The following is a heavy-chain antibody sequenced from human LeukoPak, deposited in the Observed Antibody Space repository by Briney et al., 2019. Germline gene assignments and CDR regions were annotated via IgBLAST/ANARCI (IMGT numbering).Heavy chain of an antibody. CDR2: IYPGDSDT. D-gene: IGHD6-6*01. V-gene: IGHV5-51*01. J-gene: IGHJ4*02. CDR3: ARRRGAARPSDY. Sequence: GGSLQISCKGSGYRFTSYWIGWVRQLPGKGLEWMGIIYPGDSDTRYSPSFQGQVTISADKPISTAYLQWSSLKASDTAMYYCARRRGAARPSDYWGQGTLVTVSS. CDR1: GYRFTSYW.